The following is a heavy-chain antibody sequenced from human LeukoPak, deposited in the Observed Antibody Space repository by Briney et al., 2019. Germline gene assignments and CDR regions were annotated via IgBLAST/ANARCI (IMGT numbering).Heavy chain of an antibody. V-gene: IGHV7-4-1*02. J-gene: IGHJ6*02. CDR2: INTNTGNP. CDR3: ARDNPGSDYYYGMDV. Sequence: ASVKVSCKASGYTFTSYYMHWVRQAPGQGLEWMGWINTNTGNPTYAQGFTGRFVFSLDTSVSTAYLQISSLKAEDTAVYYCARDNPGSDYYYGMDVWGQGTTVTVSS. CDR1: GYTFTSYY. D-gene: IGHD3-10*01.